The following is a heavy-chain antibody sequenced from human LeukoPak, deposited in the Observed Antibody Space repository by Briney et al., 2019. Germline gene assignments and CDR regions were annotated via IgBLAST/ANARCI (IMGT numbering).Heavy chain of an antibody. J-gene: IGHJ4*02. V-gene: IGHV4-34*01. CDR1: GGSFSGYY. Sequence: SETLSLTCAVYGGSFSGYYWSWIRQPPGKGLEWIGEINHSGSTNYNPSLKSRVTISVDTSKNQFSLKLSSVTAADTAVYYCAREGYSGCDFTAYWGQGTLVTVSS. D-gene: IGHD5-12*01. CDR2: INHSGST. CDR3: AREGYSGCDFTAY.